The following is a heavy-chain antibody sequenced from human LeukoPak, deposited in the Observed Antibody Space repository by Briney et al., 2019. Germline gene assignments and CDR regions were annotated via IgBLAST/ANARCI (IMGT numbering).Heavy chain of an antibody. Sequence: PGEPLKISCKGSGYSFTSYWIGWVRQMPGKGLEWMGIIYPGDSDTRYSPSIQGQVTISADKSISTAYLQWSSLKASDTAMYYCARPYCSGGSCYPGDAFDIWGQGTMVTVSS. CDR3: ARPYCSGGSCYPGDAFDI. CDR2: IYPGDSDT. D-gene: IGHD2-15*01. CDR1: GYSFTSYW. J-gene: IGHJ3*02. V-gene: IGHV5-51*03.